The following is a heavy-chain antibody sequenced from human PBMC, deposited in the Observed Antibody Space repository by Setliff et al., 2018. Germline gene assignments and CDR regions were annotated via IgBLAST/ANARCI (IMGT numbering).Heavy chain of an antibody. Sequence: PSETLSLTCTVSGGSISSYYWSWIRQPPWKGLEWIGYIYTSGSTNYNPSLKSRVTMSVDTSRNQFSLHLISVTAADTAVYYCARHVGTRSRGYNYYYYFMDVWGKGTTVTVSS. CDR1: GGSISSYY. CDR2: IYTSGST. CDR3: ARHVGTRSRGYNYYYYFMDV. V-gene: IGHV4-4*08. D-gene: IGHD3-10*01. J-gene: IGHJ6*03.